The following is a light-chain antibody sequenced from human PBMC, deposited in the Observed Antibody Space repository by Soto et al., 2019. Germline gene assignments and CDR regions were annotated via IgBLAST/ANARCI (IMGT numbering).Light chain of an antibody. CDR1: QSISSW. V-gene: IGKV1-5*01. Sequence: DIQMTQSPSTLSASVGDRVTITCRASQSISSWLAWYQQKPGKAPKLLIYDASSLESGVPSRFSGSGSGTEFTLTISSLXPDDFATYYCQQYNSYSPWTFGQGTKVDTK. CDR2: DAS. J-gene: IGKJ1*01. CDR3: QQYNSYSPWT.